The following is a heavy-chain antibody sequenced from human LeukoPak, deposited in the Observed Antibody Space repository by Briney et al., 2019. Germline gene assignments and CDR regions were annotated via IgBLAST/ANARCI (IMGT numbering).Heavy chain of an antibody. CDR2: IKPDGNDK. J-gene: IGHJ4*02. CDR1: GITFSNAW. Sequence: GGSLRLSCAASGITFSNAWMGWARQAPGKGLEWVATIKPDGNDKFFVDSVKGRFTISRDNAKTSLFLQMNSLRAEDTAIYYCTTSDCEYWGQGALVTVSS. CDR3: TTSDCEY. V-gene: IGHV3-7*03.